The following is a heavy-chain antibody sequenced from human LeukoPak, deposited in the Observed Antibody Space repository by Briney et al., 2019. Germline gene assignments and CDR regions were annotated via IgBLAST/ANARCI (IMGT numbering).Heavy chain of an antibody. Sequence: GGSLRLSCAASGFTFSSYAMSWVRQAPGKGLEWVSAISGSGGSTYYADSVKGRFTISRDNSKNTLYLQMNSLRAEATAVYYCAKNPRITIFGVATFDYWGQGTLVTVSS. CDR2: ISGSGGST. CDR1: GFTFSSYA. CDR3: AKNPRITIFGVATFDY. J-gene: IGHJ4*02. V-gene: IGHV3-23*01. D-gene: IGHD3-3*01.